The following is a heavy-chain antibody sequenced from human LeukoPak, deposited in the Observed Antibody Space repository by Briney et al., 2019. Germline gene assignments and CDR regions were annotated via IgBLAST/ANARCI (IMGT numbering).Heavy chain of an antibody. J-gene: IGHJ3*02. CDR3: TTEGYGDAFDT. D-gene: IGHD2-15*01. Sequence: PGGSLRLSCEASGFIFTSAWMNWVRQVPGKGLEWVGHIKSKTDGGTIDYAAPVKDRFTISRDDSKNTLYLQMNSLKTEDTAVYYCTTEGYGDAFDTWGPGTMVTVSS. CDR2: IKSKTDGGTI. V-gene: IGHV3-15*07. CDR1: GFIFTSAW.